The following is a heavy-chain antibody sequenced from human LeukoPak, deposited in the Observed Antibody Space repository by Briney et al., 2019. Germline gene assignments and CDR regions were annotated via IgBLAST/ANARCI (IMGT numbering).Heavy chain of an antibody. CDR3: AREDFGVDY. CDR2: INRDGSDT. J-gene: IGHJ4*02. Sequence: PGGSLRLSCAASGLTFNSYYMNWVRQAPGKGLVWVSRINRDGSDTIYADPVKGRFTISRDNAKNTLFLQMNSLRAEDTAVYYGAREDFGVDYWGQGTLVTVSS. CDR1: GLTFNSYY. D-gene: IGHD3-10*01. V-gene: IGHV3-74*01.